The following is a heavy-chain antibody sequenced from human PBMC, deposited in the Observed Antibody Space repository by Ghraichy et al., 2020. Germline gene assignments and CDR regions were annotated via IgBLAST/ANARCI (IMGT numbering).Heavy chain of an antibody. CDR3: AKGALQQIAVAVG. CDR1: GFTFSSSA. Sequence: GGSLRLSCAASGFTFSSSAMSWVRQATGKGLEWVSAISGRGGSTYYADSVKVRFTISRDNSKTTLYLQMDSLRAVDTAVYYCAKGALQQIAVAVGWCQGTLVTGSP. CDR2: ISGRGGST. D-gene: IGHD6-19*01. V-gene: IGHV3-23*01. J-gene: IGHJ1*01.